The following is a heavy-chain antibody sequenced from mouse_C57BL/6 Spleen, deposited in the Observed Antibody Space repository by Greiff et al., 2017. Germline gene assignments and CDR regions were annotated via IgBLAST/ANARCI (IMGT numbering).Heavy chain of an antibody. CDR2: IYPGDGDT. CDR3: ARCDGYSFAY. CDR1: GYAFSSSW. D-gene: IGHD2-3*01. Sequence: QVQLQQSGPELVKPGASVKISCKASGYAFSSSWMNWVKQRPGKGLEWIGRIYPGDGDTNYNGKFKGKATLTADKSSSTAYMQLSSLTSEDSAVYFCARCDGYSFAYWGQGTLVTVSA. J-gene: IGHJ3*01. V-gene: IGHV1-82*01.